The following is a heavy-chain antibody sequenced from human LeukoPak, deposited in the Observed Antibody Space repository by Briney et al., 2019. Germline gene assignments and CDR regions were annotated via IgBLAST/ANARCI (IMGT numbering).Heavy chain of an antibody. Sequence: ASVKVSCKASGYTFTGYYIYWVRQAPGQGLEWMGRINPNSGDTNYAQKLQGRVTMTRDTSISTAYMELSRLRSDDTAVYYCAKDFSYGDYSDYWGQGTLVTVSS. CDR2: INPNSGDT. J-gene: IGHJ4*02. CDR1: GYTFTGYY. D-gene: IGHD4-17*01. CDR3: AKDFSYGDYSDY. V-gene: IGHV1-2*06.